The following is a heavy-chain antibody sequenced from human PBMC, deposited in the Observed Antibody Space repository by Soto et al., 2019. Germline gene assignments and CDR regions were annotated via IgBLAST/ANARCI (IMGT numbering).Heavy chain of an antibody. D-gene: IGHD3-3*01. V-gene: IGHV3-30*18. CDR3: AKGFTIFGVVRLFDY. Sequence: LRLSCAASGFTFSSYGMHWVRQAPGKGLEWVAVISYDGSNKYYADSVKGRFTISRDNSKNTLYLQMNSLRAEDTAVYYCAKGFTIFGVVRLFDYWGQGTLVTVSS. CDR1: GFTFSSYG. J-gene: IGHJ4*02. CDR2: ISYDGSNK.